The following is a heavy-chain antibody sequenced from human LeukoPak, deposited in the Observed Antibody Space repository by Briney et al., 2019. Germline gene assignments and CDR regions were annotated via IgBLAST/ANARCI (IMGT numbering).Heavy chain of an antibody. CDR1: GYTFTGYY. CDR2: INPNSGGT. V-gene: IGHV1-2*02. Sequence: ASVTVSCKASGYTFTGYYMHWVRQAPGQGLEWMGWINPNSGGTNYAQKFQGRVTMTRDTSISTAYMELSRLRSDDTAVYYCVTDSVPYYDILTGTFDYWGQGTLVTVSS. CDR3: VTDSVPYYDILTGTFDY. D-gene: IGHD3-9*01. J-gene: IGHJ4*02.